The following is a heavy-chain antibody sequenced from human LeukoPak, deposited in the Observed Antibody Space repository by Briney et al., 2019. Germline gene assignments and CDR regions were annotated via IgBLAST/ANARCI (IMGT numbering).Heavy chain of an antibody. CDR2: FYYNGNT. V-gene: IGHV4-39*07. D-gene: IGHD2-15*01. J-gene: IGHJ4*02. CDR1: GGSIGRSSYY. CDR3: AKVAAKTVDY. Sequence: PSGTLSLTCTVSGGSIGRSSYYWGWIRQPPGRGLEWLGNFYYNGNTNYNPSLKSRVTISIDTSKDHFSLKLSSVTAADTAVYYCAKVAAKTVDYWGQGTLVTVSS.